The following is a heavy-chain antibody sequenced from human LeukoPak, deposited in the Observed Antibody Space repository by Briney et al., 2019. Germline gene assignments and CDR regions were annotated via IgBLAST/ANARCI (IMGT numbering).Heavy chain of an antibody. CDR1: GFTFSSYA. CDR2: ISGSGGST. J-gene: IGHJ3*02. V-gene: IGHV3-23*01. D-gene: IGHD2-15*01. CDR3: AKTSKSVAATLSNAFDI. Sequence: PGGSLRLSCAASGFTFSSYAMSWVRQAPGKGLEWVSAISGSGGSTYYADSVKGRFTISRDNSKNTLYQQMNSLRAEDTAVYYCAKTSKSVAATLSNAFDIWGQGTMVTVSS.